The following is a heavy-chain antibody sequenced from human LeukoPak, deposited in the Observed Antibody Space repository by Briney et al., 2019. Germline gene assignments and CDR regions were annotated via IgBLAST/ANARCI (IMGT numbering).Heavy chain of an antibody. CDR2: IFYSGHS. CDR1: GAFSRRYY. J-gene: IGHJ4*02. CDR3: ARIDPLGFFDQ. D-gene: IGHD6-25*01. V-gene: IGHV4-59*12. Sequence: PSETLSLTCSVSGAFSRRYYWSWVRQPLGKGLEWLGYIFYSGHSNYNPSLTSRISMSVDTSKAQFSLELTSVTAADTAVYYCARIDPLGFFDQWGPGTLVTVSS.